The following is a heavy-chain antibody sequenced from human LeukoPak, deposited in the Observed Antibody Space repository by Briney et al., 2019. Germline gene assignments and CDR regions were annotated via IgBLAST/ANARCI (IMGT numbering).Heavy chain of an antibody. D-gene: IGHD1-26*01. V-gene: IGHV3-13*01. CDR1: GFTFSSYD. CDR2: IGTAGDT. J-gene: IGHJ6*02. CDR3: ARGGAGTLSYYYYGMDV. Sequence: GGSLRLSCAASGFTFSSYDMHWVRQATGKGLEWVSAIGTAGDTYYPGSVKGRFTISRENAKNSLYLQMNSLRAGDTAVYYCARGGAGTLSYYYYGMDVWGQGTTVTVSS.